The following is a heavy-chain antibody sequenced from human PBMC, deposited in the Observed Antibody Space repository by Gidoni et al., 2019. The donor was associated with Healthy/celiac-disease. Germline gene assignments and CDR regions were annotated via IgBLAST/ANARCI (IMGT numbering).Heavy chain of an antibody. CDR3: AKDQGITGTTGFDY. J-gene: IGHJ4*02. V-gene: IGHV3-30*18. D-gene: IGHD1-20*01. CDR1: GFTFSSYG. Sequence: QVQLVESGGGVVLPGRALRPAFAPSGFTFSSYGMHWVRQAPGKGLEWVAVISYDGSNNYYADSVKGRFTISRANSKNTLYLQMNSLRAEDTALYYCAKDQGITGTTGFDYWGQGTLVTVSS. CDR2: ISYDGSNN.